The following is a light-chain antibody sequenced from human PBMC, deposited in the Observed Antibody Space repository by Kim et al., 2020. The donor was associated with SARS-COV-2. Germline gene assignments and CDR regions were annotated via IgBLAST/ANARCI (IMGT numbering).Light chain of an antibody. CDR1: NIGNKN. CDR2: RDT. Sequence: SYELTQPLSVSVALGQMARITCGGNNIGNKNVHWYQQKPGQAPILVIYRDTNRPSGIPERFSGSNSGNTATLTISRAQAGDESDYYCQVWDSSIGVFGGGTQLTVL. CDR3: QVWDSSIGV. J-gene: IGLJ2*01. V-gene: IGLV3-9*01.